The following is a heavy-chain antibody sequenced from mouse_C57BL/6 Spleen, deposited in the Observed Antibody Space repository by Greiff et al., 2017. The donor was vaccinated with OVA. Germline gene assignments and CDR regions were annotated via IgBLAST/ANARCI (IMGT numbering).Heavy chain of an antibody. CDR1: GYTFTDYY. CDR3: ARKDPITAFDY. CDR2: INPYNGGT. D-gene: IGHD1-1*01. V-gene: IGHV1-19*01. Sequence: VQLKQSGPVLVKPGASVKMSCKASGYTFTDYYMNWVKQSHGKSLEWIGAINPYNGGTSYNQKFKGKATLTVDKSSSTAYMELNSLTSEDSAVYYCARKDPITAFDYWGQGTTLTVSS. J-gene: IGHJ2*01.